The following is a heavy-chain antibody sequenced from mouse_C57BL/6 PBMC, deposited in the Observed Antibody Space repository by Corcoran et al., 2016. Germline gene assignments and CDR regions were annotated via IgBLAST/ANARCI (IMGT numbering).Heavy chain of an antibody. CDR2: INTYSGVP. J-gene: IGHJ1*03. V-gene: IGHV9-3*01. D-gene: IGHD3-3*01. CDR3: ARSGGRDCYV. CDR1: GYTFTTYG. Sequence: QIQLVQSGPELKKPGETVKISCKASGYTFTTYGMSWVKQAPGKGLKWMGWINTYSGVPTYADDFKGRFAFSLETSASTAYLQINNRKNEDTATYCCARSGGRDCYVWGTGTTVTVSS.